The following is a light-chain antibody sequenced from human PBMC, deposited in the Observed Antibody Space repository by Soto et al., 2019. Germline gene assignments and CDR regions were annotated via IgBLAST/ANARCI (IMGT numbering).Light chain of an antibody. Sequence: EIVLTQSPGTLSLSPLEIATLSFMASQSVDINLAWYQQRAGQAPRLLVYGASTKATDMPGRFSGRGSGTEFTLTINNLQSEDFAVYYCQQYRNWPRTFGQGTKVDIK. CDR2: GAS. CDR1: QSVDIN. CDR3: QQYRNWPRT. V-gene: IGKV3-15*01. J-gene: IGKJ1*01.